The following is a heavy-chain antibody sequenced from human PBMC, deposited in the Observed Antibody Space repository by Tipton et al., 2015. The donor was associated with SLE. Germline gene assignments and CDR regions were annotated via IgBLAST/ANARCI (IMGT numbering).Heavy chain of an antibody. V-gene: IGHV1-69*13. CDR1: GYTFTSYG. Sequence: QSGAEVKKPGASVKVSCKASGYTFTSYGINWVRQAPGQGLEWMGGIIPIFGTANYAQKFQGRVTITADESTSTAYMELRSLRSEDTAVYYCAREEAYDSSTGAFDIWGQGTMVTVSS. CDR3: AREEAYDSSTGAFDI. D-gene: IGHD3-22*01. CDR2: IIPIFGTA. J-gene: IGHJ3*02.